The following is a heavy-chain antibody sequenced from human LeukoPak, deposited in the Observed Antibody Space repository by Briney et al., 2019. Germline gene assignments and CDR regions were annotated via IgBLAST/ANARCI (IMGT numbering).Heavy chain of an antibody. CDR3: AKEGAAIFGVVIRHDY. Sequence: TGGSLRLSCAASGFTFSSYGMHWVRQAPGKGLEWVAFIRYDGSNKYYADSVKGRFTISRDNSKNTLYLQMSSLRAEDTAVYYCAKEGAAIFGVVIRHDYWGQGTLVTVSS. CDR2: IRYDGSNK. J-gene: IGHJ4*02. V-gene: IGHV3-30*02. D-gene: IGHD3-3*01. CDR1: GFTFSSYG.